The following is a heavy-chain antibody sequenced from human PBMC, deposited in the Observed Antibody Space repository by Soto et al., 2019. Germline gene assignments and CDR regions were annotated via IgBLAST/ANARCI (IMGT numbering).Heavy chain of an antibody. CDR1: GGSISGYF. V-gene: IGHV4-59*01. CDR2: VYHTGST. Sequence: SETRSLTCTVSGGSISGYFWTWIRQPPGKGLEWIGYVYHTGSTNYHPSLKSRVTISVDTSKNQFSLNLSSVTPADTAVYFCARDRVSRAYYSGMDVWGQGTTVTVSS. CDR3: ARDRVSRAYYSGMDV. J-gene: IGHJ6*02.